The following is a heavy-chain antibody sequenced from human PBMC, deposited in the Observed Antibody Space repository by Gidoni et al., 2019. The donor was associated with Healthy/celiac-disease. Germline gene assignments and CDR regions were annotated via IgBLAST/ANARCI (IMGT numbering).Heavy chain of an antibody. D-gene: IGHD3-10*01. CDR1: GSTFSSYA. V-gene: IGHV3-23*01. J-gene: IGHJ4*02. CDR3: AKHRSTRFGELLSLDY. CDR2: IGGRGGST. Sequence: EVQLLESGGGLVQQGGSLRLSCPASGSTFSSYARSWVRRALGKGPEWVSAIGGRGGSTYYADSVKGRFTISRDNSKNTLYLQMNSLRAEDTAVYYCAKHRSTRFGELLSLDYWGQGTLVTVSS.